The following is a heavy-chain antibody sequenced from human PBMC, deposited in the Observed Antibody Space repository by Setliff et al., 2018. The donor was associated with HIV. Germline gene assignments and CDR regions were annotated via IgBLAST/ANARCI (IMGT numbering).Heavy chain of an antibody. CDR3: ARDVAATGALDY. Sequence: PGESLKISCTTSGLTFGDYALSWVRQAPGKGLEWVANIRQDGSEEYYAHSLRGRFTISRDNAQNSLYLQMSGLRAEDTAVYFCARDVAATGALDYWGQGTLVTVSS. D-gene: IGHD6-13*01. V-gene: IGHV3-7*01. CDR2: IRQDGSEE. J-gene: IGHJ4*02. CDR1: GLTFGDYA.